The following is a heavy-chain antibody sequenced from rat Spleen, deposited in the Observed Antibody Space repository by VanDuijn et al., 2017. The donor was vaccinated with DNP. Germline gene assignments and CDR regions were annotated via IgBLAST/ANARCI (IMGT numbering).Heavy chain of an antibody. Sequence: EVQLQESGPGLVKPSQSFSLTCSVTDYSVTSSYRWNWIRKFPGNKMEYIGHISYSGSTNYNPSLKSRISITRDTSKNHFFLHLNSVTTEDTATYYCARWTRYFDYWGQGAMVTVSS. J-gene: IGHJ2*01. CDR3: ARWTRYFDY. CDR1: DYSVTSSY. D-gene: IGHD1-7*01. CDR2: ISYSGST. V-gene: IGHV3-1*01.